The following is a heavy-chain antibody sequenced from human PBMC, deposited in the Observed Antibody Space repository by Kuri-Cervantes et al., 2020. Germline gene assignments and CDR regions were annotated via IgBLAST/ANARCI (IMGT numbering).Heavy chain of an antibody. Sequence: KVSCKGSGYSFTSYWIGWVRQMPGKGLEWMGIIYPGDSDTRYSPSFQGRVTISADKSISTAYLQWSSLKASDTATYYCASAPWHYYDSSGSTDAFDIWGQGTMVTVSS. J-gene: IGHJ3*02. CDR3: ASAPWHYYDSSGSTDAFDI. D-gene: IGHD3-22*01. CDR1: GYSFTSYW. V-gene: IGHV5-51*01. CDR2: IYPGDSDT.